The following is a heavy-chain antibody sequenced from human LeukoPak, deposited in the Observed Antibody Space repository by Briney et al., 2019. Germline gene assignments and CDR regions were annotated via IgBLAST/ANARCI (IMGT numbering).Heavy chain of an antibody. Sequence: SETLSLTCTVPGDSISSSSHYWGWIRQPPGKGLEWIGSIYYSGSTHYNSSLKSRVTISVDTSKKQFSLKLSSVTAADTAVYYCARMLDSSGYYNDAFDIWGQGTMVTVSS. J-gene: IGHJ3*02. CDR1: GDSISSSSHY. V-gene: IGHV4-39*07. CDR2: IYYSGST. CDR3: ARMLDSSGYYNDAFDI. D-gene: IGHD3-22*01.